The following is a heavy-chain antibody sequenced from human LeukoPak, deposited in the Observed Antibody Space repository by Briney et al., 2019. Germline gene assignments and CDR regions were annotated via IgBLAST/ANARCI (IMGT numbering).Heavy chain of an antibody. CDR1: GFTFNSYS. CDR2: ISISGTTI. Sequence: GGSLRLSCEASGFTFNSYSMNWVRQAPGKGLEWISFISISGTTISYAESVKGRFTISRDNAKNLLYLQMSSLGAEDTAVYYCARARSGLGRLVPMDYWGQGTLVTVSS. J-gene: IGHJ4*02. CDR3: ARARSGLGRLVPMDY. D-gene: IGHD6-6*01. V-gene: IGHV3-48*01.